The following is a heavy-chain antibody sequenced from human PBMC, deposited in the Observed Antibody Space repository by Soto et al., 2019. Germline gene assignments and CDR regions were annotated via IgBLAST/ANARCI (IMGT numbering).Heavy chain of an antibody. Sequence: ASVKVSCKASEGTFSSYGINWVRQAPGQGLEWMGGIIPIFGTANYAQKFQGRVTITADESTSTAYMELSSLRSEDTAVYYCARDSSGWSLYWGQGTLVTVSS. CDR2: IIPIFGTA. D-gene: IGHD6-19*01. J-gene: IGHJ4*02. V-gene: IGHV1-69*13. CDR1: EGTFSSYG. CDR3: ARDSSGWSLY.